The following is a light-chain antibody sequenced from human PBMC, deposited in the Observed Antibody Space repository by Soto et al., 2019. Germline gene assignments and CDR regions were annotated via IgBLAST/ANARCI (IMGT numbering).Light chain of an antibody. V-gene: IGLV2-8*01. Sequence: QSALTQPPSASGSPGQSVALSCTGTASDIGGYTLVSWYQQHPGKAPKLLIYDVNKRASGVPDRFSGSKSGNTPSLTVSGLQSEDEADYYCGARGGTNPYVFGTGTKLTVL. CDR1: ASDIGGYTL. CDR2: DVN. CDR3: GARGGTNPYV. J-gene: IGLJ1*01.